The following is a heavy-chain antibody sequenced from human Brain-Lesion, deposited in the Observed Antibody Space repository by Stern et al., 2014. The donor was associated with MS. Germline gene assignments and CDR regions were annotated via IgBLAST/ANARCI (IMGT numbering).Heavy chain of an antibody. V-gene: IGHV4-4*02. CDR2: IYQSGHA. Sequence: QLQLQESGPGLVKPSGTLSLTCAVSGASISNTQWWTWVRQSPGKGLEWIGEIYQSGHAHYNPSPRRRVTISVDGSKNSFSLKLNSVTAADTAVYYCARDPRRGGLSGYYHGMDVWGQGTTVTVSS. CDR1: GASISNTQW. D-gene: IGHD3-10*01. J-gene: IGHJ6*02. CDR3: ARDPRRGGLSGYYHGMDV.